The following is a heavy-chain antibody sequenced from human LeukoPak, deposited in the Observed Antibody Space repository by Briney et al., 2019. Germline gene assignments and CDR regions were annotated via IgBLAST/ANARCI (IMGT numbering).Heavy chain of an antibody. V-gene: IGHV3-23*01. CDR1: GFTVSSYA. D-gene: IGHD3-10*01. CDR2: ISTSGGST. Sequence: GGSLRLSCAASGFTVSSYAMNWVRQAPGKGLEWVATISTSGGSTYYADFVKGRFTISRDNSKNTLYLQMNSLRAEDTAVYYCAKNGHGSGSYYPRTKYYFDYWGQGTLVTVSS. CDR3: AKNGHGSGSYYPRTKYYFDY. J-gene: IGHJ4*02.